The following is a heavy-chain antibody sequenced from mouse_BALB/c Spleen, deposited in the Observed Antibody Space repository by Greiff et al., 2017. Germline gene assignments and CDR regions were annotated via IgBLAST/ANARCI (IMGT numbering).Heavy chain of an antibody. CDR1: GFTFSSYG. CDR3: ARDGYYIAY. Sequence: DVMLVESGGGLVQPGGSLKLSCAASGFTFSSYGMSWVRQTPDKRLELVATINSNGGSTYYPDSVKGRFTISRDNAKNTLYLQMSSLKSEDTAMYYCARDGYYIAYWGQGTLVTVSA. J-gene: IGHJ3*01. CDR2: INSNGGST. V-gene: IGHV5-6-3*01. D-gene: IGHD2-3*01.